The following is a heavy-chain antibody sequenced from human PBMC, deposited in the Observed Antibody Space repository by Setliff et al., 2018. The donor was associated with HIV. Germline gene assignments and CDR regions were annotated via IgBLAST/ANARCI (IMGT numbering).Heavy chain of an antibody. CDR1: GGSISRRDYC. V-gene: IGHV4-39*01. Sequence: SETLSLTCTVSGGSISRRDYCWGWIRQPPGKGLEWIGSVYYTWNTYYNPSLKSRATVSVDTSKNQFSLKLSSVTAADTAVYYCARHSIAVVIGVPERDDAFDIWGHGTMVTVSS. J-gene: IGHJ3*02. CDR3: ARHSIAVVIGVPERDDAFDI. D-gene: IGHD2-21*01. CDR2: VYYTWNT.